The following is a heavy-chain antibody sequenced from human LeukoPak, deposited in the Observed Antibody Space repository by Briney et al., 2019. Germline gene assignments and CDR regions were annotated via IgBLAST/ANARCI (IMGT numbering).Heavy chain of an antibody. J-gene: IGHJ4*02. V-gene: IGHV4-59*01. CDR1: GGSISSYY. CDR3: ARGAWKFDF. Sequence: SETLSLTCSVSGGSISSYYWSWVRQPPGKGLEWIGYVYYSGSTNYNPSLKSRVTISIDTSKNQFSLKLSSVTAADTAMYYCARGAWKFDFWGQGTLVTVSS. D-gene: IGHD1-1*01. CDR2: VYYSGST.